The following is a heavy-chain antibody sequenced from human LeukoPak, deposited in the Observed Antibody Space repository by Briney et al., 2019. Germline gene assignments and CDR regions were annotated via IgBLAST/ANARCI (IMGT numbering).Heavy chain of an antibody. D-gene: IGHD6-19*01. J-gene: IGHJ4*02. V-gene: IGHV3-30*18. CDR1: GFTFSSYG. CDR2: ISYDGSNK. Sequence: GGSLRLSCAASGFTFSSYGMHWVRQAPGKGLEWVAVISYDGSNKYYADSVEGRFTISRENSKNTLYLQMNSLRAEDTAVYYCAKAYRAVAGPVDYWGQGTLVTVSS. CDR3: AKAYRAVAGPVDY.